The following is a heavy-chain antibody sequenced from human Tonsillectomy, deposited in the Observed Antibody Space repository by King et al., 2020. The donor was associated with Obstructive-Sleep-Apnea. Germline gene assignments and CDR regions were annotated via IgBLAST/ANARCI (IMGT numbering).Heavy chain of an antibody. J-gene: IGHJ2*01. CDR3: ARIRGHCSTTRCYAQGYFDL. V-gene: IGHV3-7*03. CDR2: MKQDGSEI. CDR1: GFTFSSHW. Sequence: EVQLVESGGDLVQPGGSLRLSCGASGFTFSSHWMSWVRQAPGEGLEWVANMKQDGSEINYLDSVKGRFTISRDNAENSLYLQMNSLRAADTAVYYCARIRGHCSTTRCYAQGYFDLWGRGTLVTVSS. D-gene: IGHD2-2*01.